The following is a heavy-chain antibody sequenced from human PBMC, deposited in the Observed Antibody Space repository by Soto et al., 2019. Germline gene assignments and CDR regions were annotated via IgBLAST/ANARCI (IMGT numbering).Heavy chain of an antibody. CDR3: ARGCYYCYMDF. CDR1: GGSISISNW. Sequence: QVQLQESGPGLVKPSETLSLTCAVSGGSISISNWWSWVRHTPGKGLEWIGQIHHSGSTNYSPSLTSRVTRSVDKSKNQFSLKMNSVTAADTAVYYCARGCYYCYMDFWGKGTTVTVSS. J-gene: IGHJ6*03. V-gene: IGHV4-4*02. CDR2: IHHSGST.